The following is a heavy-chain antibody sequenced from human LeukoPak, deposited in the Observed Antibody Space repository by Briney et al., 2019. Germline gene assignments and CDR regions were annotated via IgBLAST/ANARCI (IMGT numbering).Heavy chain of an antibody. CDR1: GYTFTRYS. J-gene: IGHJ4*02. Sequence: ASVKVSCKASGYTFTRYSITWFRQAPGQGLEWMGWIGGYNGDTKYPQKFQDRVTVTTDTSSTTVYMELRSLRSDDTAVYYRARDITGGEDYWGQGTLVTVSS. V-gene: IGHV1-18*01. CDR3: ARDITGGEDY. CDR2: IGGYNGDT. D-gene: IGHD1-20*01.